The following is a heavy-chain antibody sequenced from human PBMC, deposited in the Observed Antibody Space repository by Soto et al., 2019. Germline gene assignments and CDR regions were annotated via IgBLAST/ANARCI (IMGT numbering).Heavy chain of an antibody. D-gene: IGHD4-17*01. CDR2: IIPICGSA. CDR3: AKDGGKNGYYGNSFDP. CDR1: GGSFSNYA. V-gene: IGHV1-69*15. J-gene: IGHJ5*02. Sequence: QVQLVQSGAEVQKPGSSVKVSCTASGGSFSNYAITWLRQAPGQGLEWLGMIIPICGSATYAHKLQGKVTITADEYKTTAYMELSSRRSDDTDVDYCAKDGGKNGYYGNSFDPWGQGTLVTVSS.